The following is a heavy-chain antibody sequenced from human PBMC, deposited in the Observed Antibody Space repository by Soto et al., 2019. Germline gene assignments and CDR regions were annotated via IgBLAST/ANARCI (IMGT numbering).Heavy chain of an antibody. CDR1: GNSFNNW. D-gene: IGHD1-1*01. Sequence: PGESLKISCKGLGNSFNNWIGWVRQMPGKGLEWVGIIYPGDSDTRYSPSFQGQVTISADKSISTAYLQWSSLKASDTAMYYCARLTTYPDYWGQGTLVTVSS. CDR3: ARLTTYPDY. CDR2: IYPGDSDT. J-gene: IGHJ4*02. V-gene: IGHV5-51*01.